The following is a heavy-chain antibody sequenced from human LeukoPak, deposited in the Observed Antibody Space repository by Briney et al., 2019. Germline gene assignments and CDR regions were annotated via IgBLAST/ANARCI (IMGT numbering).Heavy chain of an antibody. CDR2: IYHSGST. CDR3: ASITFGGVILDRFPYHPPVY. Sequence: NPSETLSLTCTVSGYSISSGYYWGWIRQPPGKGLEWIGSIYHSGSTHYNPSLKSRVTISVDTSKNQFSLKLSSVTAADTAVYYCASITFGGVILDRFPYHPPVYWGQGTLVTVSS. D-gene: IGHD3-16*02. CDR1: GYSISSGYY. J-gene: IGHJ4*02. V-gene: IGHV4-38-2*02.